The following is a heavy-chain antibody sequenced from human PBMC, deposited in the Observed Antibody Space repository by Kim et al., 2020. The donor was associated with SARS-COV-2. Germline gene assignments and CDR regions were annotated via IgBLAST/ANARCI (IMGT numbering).Heavy chain of an antibody. Sequence: SETLSLTCAVYGGSFSGYYWIWIRQSPGKGLEWIGEINHSGGTNYNPSLKSRVTMSADSSKNQFSLKRTSVTAADTAVYYCARGGVHYSGSGSYVNYWGQGTLVTVSS. CDR2: INHSGGT. J-gene: IGHJ4*02. D-gene: IGHD3-10*01. CDR3: ARGGVHYSGSGSYVNY. V-gene: IGHV4-34*01. CDR1: GGSFSGYY.